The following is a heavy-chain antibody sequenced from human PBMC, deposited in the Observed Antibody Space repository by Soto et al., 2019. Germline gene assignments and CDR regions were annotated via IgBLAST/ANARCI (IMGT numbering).Heavy chain of an antibody. J-gene: IGHJ4*02. Sequence: GGSLRLSCAASGFTFSGSAMHWVRQASGKGLEWVGRIRSKANSYATAYAASAKGRFTISRDDSKNTAYLQMNSLKTEDTAVYYCTIVDTAMVPFDYWGQGTLVTVSS. D-gene: IGHD5-18*01. CDR3: TIVDTAMVPFDY. CDR1: GFTFSGSA. V-gene: IGHV3-73*01. CDR2: IRSKANSYAT.